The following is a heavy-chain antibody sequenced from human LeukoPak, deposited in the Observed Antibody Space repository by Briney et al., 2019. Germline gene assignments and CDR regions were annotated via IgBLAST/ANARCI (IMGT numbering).Heavy chain of an antibody. D-gene: IGHD6-19*01. V-gene: IGHV4-39*01. CDR1: GGSISSSSYY. J-gene: IGHJ4*02. CDR3: ASSPLISSGWLGFDY. CDR2: IYYSGST. Sequence: SETLSLTCTVSGGSISSSSYYWGWIRQPPGKGLEWIGSIYYSGSTYYNPSLKSRVTISVDTSKNQFSLKLSSVTAADTAVYYCASSPLISSGWLGFDYWGQGILVTVSS.